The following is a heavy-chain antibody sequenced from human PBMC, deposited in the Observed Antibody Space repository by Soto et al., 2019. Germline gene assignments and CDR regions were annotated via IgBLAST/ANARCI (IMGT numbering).Heavy chain of an antibody. V-gene: IGHV4-59*08. CDR3: ARHRYSAMPSE. D-gene: IGHD3-16*02. CDR2: IYYSGTT. J-gene: IGHJ4*02. CDR1: GDSMIGYY. Sequence: PSETLCLTCTVSGDSMIGYYWSWILQAPGKGLEWIGYIYYSGTTNYNPSLKSRVTISVDTSKNQFSLKLTSVTAADTAVYYCARHRYSAMPSERGQGTLVTVSS.